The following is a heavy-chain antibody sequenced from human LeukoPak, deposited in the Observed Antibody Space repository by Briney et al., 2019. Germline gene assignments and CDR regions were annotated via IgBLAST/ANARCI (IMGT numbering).Heavy chain of an antibody. V-gene: IGHV3-30-3*01. CDR1: GFTFSSYA. CDR3: ARVQLLRYSYGCDY. Sequence: GGSLRLSCAASGFTFSSYAMHWVRQAPGKGLEWVAVISYDGSNKYYADSVKGRFTISRDNSKNTLYLQMNSLRAEDTAVYYCARVQLLRYSYGCDYWGQGTLVTVSS. J-gene: IGHJ4*02. CDR2: ISYDGSNK. D-gene: IGHD5-18*01.